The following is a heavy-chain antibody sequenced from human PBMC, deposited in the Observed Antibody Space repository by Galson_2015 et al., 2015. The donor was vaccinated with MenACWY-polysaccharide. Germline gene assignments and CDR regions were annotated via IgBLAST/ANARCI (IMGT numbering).Heavy chain of an antibody. D-gene: IGHD2-2*01. Sequence: SLRLSCAASGFTFSTYSMNWVRQAPGKGLVWVSSISSNRNYIYYADSVKGRFTISRDNARNSLYLQMNSLRAEDTAVYYCARVGCGSASCRVEHYYYFYYMDVWGKGTTVTVSS. V-gene: IGHV3-21*01. CDR1: GFTFSTYS. CDR3: ARVGCGSASCRVEHYYYFYYMDV. CDR2: ISSNRNYI. J-gene: IGHJ6*03.